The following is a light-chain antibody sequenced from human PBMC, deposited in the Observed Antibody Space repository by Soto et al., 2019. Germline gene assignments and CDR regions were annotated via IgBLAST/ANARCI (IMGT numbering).Light chain of an antibody. V-gene: IGKV1-33*01. CDR2: DAY. CDR3: QKSDHLPL. CDR1: QDIGNS. J-gene: IGKJ3*01. Sequence: DIQMTQSPPSLSASVGDRVTITCQASQDIGNSLNWFQHKPGKAPNLVIYDAYNLEIGVPSRFSGSGSGTDFTFTITCLRPEDIATYYCQKSDHLPLFGPGTKVESK.